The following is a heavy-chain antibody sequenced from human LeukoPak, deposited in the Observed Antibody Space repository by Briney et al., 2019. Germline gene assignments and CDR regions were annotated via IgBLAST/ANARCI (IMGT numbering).Heavy chain of an antibody. J-gene: IGHJ6*03. V-gene: IGHV1-8*01. CDR1: GYTFTSYD. Sequence: ASVKVSCKASGYTFTSYDIHWVRQATGPGLEWMGWINPNSGNTGYAERFQGRVTMTRNTSISTAYLELSSLTSEDTAVYYCATNGDPRYDYYYYYMDVWGKGTTVTVSS. CDR2: INPNSGNT. D-gene: IGHD4-17*01. CDR3: ATNGDPRYDYYYYYMDV.